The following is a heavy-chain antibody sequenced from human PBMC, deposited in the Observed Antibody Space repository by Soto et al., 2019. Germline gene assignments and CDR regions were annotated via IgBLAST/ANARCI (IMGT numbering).Heavy chain of an antibody. V-gene: IGHV4-34*01. CDR3: ARQRGYDSSGLEY. D-gene: IGHD3-22*01. Sequence: PSETLSLTCAVYGGSFSGYYWSWIRQPPGKGLEWIGEINHSRSTNYNPSLKSRVTISVDKSISTAHLQWSSLKASDTAMYYCARQRGYDSSGLEYWGQGTLVTVSS. CDR1: GGSFSGYY. J-gene: IGHJ4*02. CDR2: INHSRST.